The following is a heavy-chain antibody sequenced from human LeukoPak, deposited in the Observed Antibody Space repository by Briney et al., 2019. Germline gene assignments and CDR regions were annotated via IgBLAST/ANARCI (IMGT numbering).Heavy chain of an antibody. Sequence: GGSLRLSCAASGFTFSSYSMNWVRQAPGKGLEWVSSISSSSSYKYYADSVKGRFTISRDNAKNSLYLQMNSLRAEDTAVYYCARVADYWGQGTLVTVSS. V-gene: IGHV3-21*01. J-gene: IGHJ4*02. CDR2: ISSSSSYK. CDR1: GFTFSSYS. CDR3: ARVADY.